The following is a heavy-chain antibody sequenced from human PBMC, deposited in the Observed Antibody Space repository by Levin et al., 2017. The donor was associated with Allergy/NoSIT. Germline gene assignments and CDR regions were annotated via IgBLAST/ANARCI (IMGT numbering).Heavy chain of an antibody. Sequence: GGSLRLSCAASGFTFSSYAMSWVRQAPGKGLEWVSAISGSGGSTYYADSVKGRFTISRDNSKNTLYLQMNSLRAEDTAVYYCAKDLFSGQSPRGTGSLWGSYRQKGGNYYYYGMDVWGQGTTVTVSS. CDR2: ISGSGGST. J-gene: IGHJ6*02. V-gene: IGHV3-23*01. CDR3: AKDLFSGQSPRGTGSLWGSYRQKGGNYYYYGMDV. CDR1: GFTFSSYA. D-gene: IGHD3-16*02.